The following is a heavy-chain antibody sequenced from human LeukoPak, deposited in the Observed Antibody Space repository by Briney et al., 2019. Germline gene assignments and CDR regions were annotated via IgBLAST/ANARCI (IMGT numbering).Heavy chain of an antibody. J-gene: IGHJ3*02. Sequence: SETLSLTCTVSGGSISSGGYNWSWIRQPPGKGLEWIGYIYHSGSTYYNPSLKSRVTISVDRSMNQFSLKLSSVTAADTAVYYCARESRFEATNTFDIWGQGTMVTVSS. D-gene: IGHD5-12*01. CDR1: GGSISSGGYN. V-gene: IGHV4-30-2*01. CDR3: ARESRFEATNTFDI. CDR2: IYHSGST.